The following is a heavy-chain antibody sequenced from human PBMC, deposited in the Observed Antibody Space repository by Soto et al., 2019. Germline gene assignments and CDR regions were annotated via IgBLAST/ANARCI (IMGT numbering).Heavy chain of an antibody. D-gene: IGHD5-12*01. Sequence: PSETLSLTCTVSGGSISSYYWSWIRQPPGKGLEWIGYIYYSGSTNYNPSLKSRVTISVDTSKNQFSLKLSSVTAADTAVYYFARTRRDGYKRQGVYYFDYWGQGTLVTVSS. V-gene: IGHV4-59*01. J-gene: IGHJ4*02. CDR2: IYYSGST. CDR3: ARTRRDGYKRQGVYYFDY. CDR1: GGSISSYY.